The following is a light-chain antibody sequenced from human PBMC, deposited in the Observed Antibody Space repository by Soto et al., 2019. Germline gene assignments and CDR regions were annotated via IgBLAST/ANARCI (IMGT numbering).Light chain of an antibody. CDR2: EDF. CDR1: SGNIASNY. J-gene: IGLJ3*02. Sequence: NFMLTQSHSVSESPGKTVTISCTRSSGNIASNYVHWYQQRPGSAPTTVIYEDFRRPSGVPDRFSGSIDSSSNSASLTISGLRTEDEADYYCQSYDNTNPSWVFGGGTKLTVL. V-gene: IGLV6-57*04. CDR3: QSYDNTNPSWV.